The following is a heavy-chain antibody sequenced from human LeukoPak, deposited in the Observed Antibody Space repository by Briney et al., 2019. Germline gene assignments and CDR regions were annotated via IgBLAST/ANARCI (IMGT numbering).Heavy chain of an antibody. CDR2: IYTSGTT. V-gene: IGHV4-4*07. D-gene: IGHD3-3*01. Sequence: PSETLSLTCTVSGGSISSYYWSWIRQPAGKGLEWIGRIYTSGTTHYNPSLKSRVTMSVDTSKNQFSLKLSSVTAADTAVYYCARESSRGDFWSGYYNDAFDIWGQGTMVTVSS. J-gene: IGHJ3*02. CDR1: GGSISSYY. CDR3: ARESSRGDFWSGYYNDAFDI.